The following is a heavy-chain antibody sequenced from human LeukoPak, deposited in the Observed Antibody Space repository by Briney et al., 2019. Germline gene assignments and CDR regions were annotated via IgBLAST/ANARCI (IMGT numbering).Heavy chain of an antibody. V-gene: IGHV1-69*04. J-gene: IGHJ4*02. D-gene: IGHD3-22*01. CDR2: IVPMVDIR. CDR3: ARNLVMGGADTGGHSAFDY. CDR1: GGTFSTYA. Sequence: ASVKVSCKASGGTFSTYAFSWVRQAPGQGLEWLGRIVPMVDIRQYAQKFQDRVTITADKSTSTAYMELRSLTSDDTAVYYCARNLVMGGADTGGHSAFDYGARGPLVTVSS.